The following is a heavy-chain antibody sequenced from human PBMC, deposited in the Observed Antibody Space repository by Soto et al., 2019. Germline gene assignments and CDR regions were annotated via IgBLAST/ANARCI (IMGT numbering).Heavy chain of an antibody. Sequence: SVKVSCKASGYTFTSYAISWVRQAPGQGLEWMGWISAYNGNTKYAQKVQGRVTMTTDTSTSTASMELSSLRSEDPAVYYCARRGASCSTTTCSGEKEYYYCGMDFWGKGPTGIVSS. D-gene: IGHD2-2*01. CDR1: GYTFTSYA. CDR2: ISAYNGNT. V-gene: IGHV1-18*01. J-gene: IGHJ6*04. CDR3: ARRGASCSTTTCSGEKEYYYCGMDF.